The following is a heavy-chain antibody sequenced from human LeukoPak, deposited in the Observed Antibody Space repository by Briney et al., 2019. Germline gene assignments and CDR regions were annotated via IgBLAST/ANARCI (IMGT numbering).Heavy chain of an antibody. CDR3: AKDRETTASGTFDY. V-gene: IGHV3-23*01. Sequence: GGSLRLSCAASGFTFSSYDMSWVRQAPGKGLEWVSASGGDGGSTYADSVKGRFTISRDNSNNTLYLQMNSLRAEDTAVYYCAKDRETTASGTFDYWGQGTLVTVSS. D-gene: IGHD6-13*01. CDR1: GFTFSSYD. CDR2: SGGDGGST. J-gene: IGHJ4*02.